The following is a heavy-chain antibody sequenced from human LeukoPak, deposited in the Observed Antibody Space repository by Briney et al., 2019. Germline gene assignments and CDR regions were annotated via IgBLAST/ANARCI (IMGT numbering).Heavy chain of an antibody. V-gene: IGHV4-4*07. CDR1: GGSISSYY. D-gene: IGHD3-10*01. CDR2: IYTSGGT. Sequence: SETLSLTCTVSGGSISSYYWSWIRQPAGKGLEWIGRIYTSGGTNYNPSLKSRVTMSVDTSKNQFSLRLTSVTAADTAVYYCARGLTMIRGILPSFDYWGQGTLVPVSS. J-gene: IGHJ4*02. CDR3: ARGLTMIRGILPSFDY.